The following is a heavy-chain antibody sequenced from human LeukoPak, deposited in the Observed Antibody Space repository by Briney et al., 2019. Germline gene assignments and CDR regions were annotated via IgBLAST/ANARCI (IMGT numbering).Heavy chain of an antibody. V-gene: IGHV3-21*01. J-gene: IGHJ4*02. D-gene: IGHD6-19*01. CDR2: ISRSSSYI. Sequence: GGSLRLSCAASGFTFSSYSMNWVRQAPGKGLEWVSSISRSSSYIYYADSVKGRFTISRDNAKNSLYLQMNSLRAEDTAVYYCARGRYSSGWYEEPKYYFDYWGQGTLVTVSS. CDR1: GFTFSSYS. CDR3: ARGRYSSGWYEEPKYYFDY.